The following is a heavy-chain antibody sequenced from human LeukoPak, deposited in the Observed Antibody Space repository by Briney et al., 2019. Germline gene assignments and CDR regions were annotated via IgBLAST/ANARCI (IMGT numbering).Heavy chain of an antibody. CDR2: IWYDGSNK. CDR1: GFTFSSYG. Sequence: GGSLRLSCAASGFTFSSYGMHWVRQAPGKGLEWVAVIWYDGSNKYYADSVKGRFTISRDNSKNTLYLQMNSLRAEDTAVYYCAKDRLGYSSGWYIQHWGQGTLVTVSS. D-gene: IGHD6-19*01. V-gene: IGHV3-33*06. CDR3: AKDRLGYSSGWYIQH. J-gene: IGHJ1*01.